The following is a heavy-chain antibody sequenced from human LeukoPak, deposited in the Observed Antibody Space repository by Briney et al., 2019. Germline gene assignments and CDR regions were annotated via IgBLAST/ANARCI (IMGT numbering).Heavy chain of an antibody. Sequence: SETLSLTCTVSGGSISSSLYHWGWIRQSPGKNLEWLGSIYYTGTTHYNPSLKSRVTISVDTSKNQFSLKLSSVTAADTAVYYCARGLRGYSYGYRYYYYYMDVWGKGTTVTVSS. CDR2: IYYTGTT. D-gene: IGHD5-18*01. CDR1: GGSISSSLYH. J-gene: IGHJ6*03. V-gene: IGHV4-39*07. CDR3: ARGLRGYSYGYRYYYYYMDV.